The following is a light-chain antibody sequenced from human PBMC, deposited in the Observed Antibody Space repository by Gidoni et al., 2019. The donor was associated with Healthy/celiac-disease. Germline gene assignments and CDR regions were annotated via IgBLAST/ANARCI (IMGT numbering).Light chain of an antibody. V-gene: IGLV3-1*01. Sequence: SFELTQPPSVTVSPGQTASITCAGDKLGDKYACGYQHKPGQSPVLVIYQDSKRPSGIPERFSGSNSGNTATLTISGTQAMDEADYYCQAWDSSTSGVFGGGTKLTVL. J-gene: IGLJ2*01. CDR2: QDS. CDR1: KLGDKY. CDR3: QAWDSSTSGV.